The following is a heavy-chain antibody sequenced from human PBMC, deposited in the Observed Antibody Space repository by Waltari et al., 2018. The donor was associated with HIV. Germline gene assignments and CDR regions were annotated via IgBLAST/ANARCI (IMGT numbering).Heavy chain of an antibody. V-gene: IGHV1-18*01. Sequence: QVQLEQSGTEVKKPGASVKVSCRASGYTLNNYGITRVRQAPGQGLEWMGWISVFNANTNYAQKFQGRVTMTADTATRTVYLELRSLKSDDTAVYFCGRDLFPRLQLRSDWIDPWGQGTLVIVSS. CDR1: GYTLNNYG. CDR3: GRDLFPRLQLRSDWIDP. J-gene: IGHJ5*02. D-gene: IGHD1-1*01. CDR2: ISVFNANT.